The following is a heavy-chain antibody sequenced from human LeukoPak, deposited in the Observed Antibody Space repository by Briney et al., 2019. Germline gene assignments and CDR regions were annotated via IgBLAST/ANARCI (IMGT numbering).Heavy chain of an antibody. CDR3: TVFGDSSH. J-gene: IGHJ4*02. CDR1: GLTSRSYG. CDR2: ISGNSHKT. V-gene: IGHV3-23*01. Sequence: SRGSLTLSCVFKGLTSRSYGMNWVRQAPGMGLEWVSRISGNSHKTFYADSVAGRFTISRDTSKNTLYLQISSLRVEDTAVYYCTVFGDSSHWGQGTLVTVSS. D-gene: IGHD4-17*01.